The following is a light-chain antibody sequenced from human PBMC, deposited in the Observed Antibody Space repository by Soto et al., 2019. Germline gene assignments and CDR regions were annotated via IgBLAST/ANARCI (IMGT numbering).Light chain of an antibody. J-gene: IGKJ3*01. CDR2: GAS. V-gene: IGKV3-15*01. CDR3: QQYNNWPRT. Sequence: EIVMTQSPATLSVSPGERATLSCRASQSVSGILAWYQQKPGQAPGLLIYGASTRATGIPARFSGSGSGTEFTLTISSLQSEDFAVYYCQQYNNWPRTFGPGTKVDIK. CDR1: QSVSGI.